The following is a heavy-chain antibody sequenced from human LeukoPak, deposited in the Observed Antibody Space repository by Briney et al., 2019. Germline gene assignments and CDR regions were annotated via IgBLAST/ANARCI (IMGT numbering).Heavy chain of an antibody. Sequence: ASVKVSCKASGYTFTSYGISWVRQAPGQGLEWMGWISAYNGNTNYAQKLQGRVTMTTDTSTSTAYMELRSLRSDDTAVYYCAREGMKYSGSDTFDYWGQGTLVTVSS. D-gene: IGHD1-26*01. J-gene: IGHJ4*02. CDR2: ISAYNGNT. CDR1: GYTFTSYG. CDR3: AREGMKYSGSDTFDY. V-gene: IGHV1-18*01.